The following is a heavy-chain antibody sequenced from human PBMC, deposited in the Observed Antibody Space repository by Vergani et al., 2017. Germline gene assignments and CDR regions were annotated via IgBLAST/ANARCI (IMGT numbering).Heavy chain of an antibody. J-gene: IGHJ6*02. CDR3: ARDPDLDYSNSYYYYGMDV. V-gene: IGHV1-18*01. CDR2: ISAYNGNT. D-gene: IGHD4-11*01. CDR1: GYTFTSYG. Sequence: QVQLVQSGAEVKKPGASVKVSCKASGYTFTSYGISWVRQAPGQGLEWMGWISAYNGNTNYAQKLQGRVTMTTDTSTSTAYMELRSLRSDDTAVYYCARDPDLDYSNSYYYYGMDVWGQGTTVTVSS.